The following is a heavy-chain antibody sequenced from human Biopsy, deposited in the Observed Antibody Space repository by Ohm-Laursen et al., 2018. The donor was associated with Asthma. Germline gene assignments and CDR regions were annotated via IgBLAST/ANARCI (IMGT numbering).Heavy chain of an antibody. CDR3: AREPIKATYFYGMDV. V-gene: IGHV3-30*03. Sequence: SLRLSCAASGFTFSSYGMHWVRQAPGKGLEWVAVILSDGRDKYYADSVKGRFTISGDKSKSTLYLQLSSLRAEDTAVYFCAREPIKATYFYGMDVWGQGTTVTVSS. CDR2: ILSDGRDK. J-gene: IGHJ6*02. CDR1: GFTFSSYG. D-gene: IGHD3-9*01.